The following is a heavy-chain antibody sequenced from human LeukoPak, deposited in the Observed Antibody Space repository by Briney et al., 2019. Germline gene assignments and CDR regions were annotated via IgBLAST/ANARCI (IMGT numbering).Heavy chain of an antibody. V-gene: IGHV4-38-2*02. CDR2: FYHSGST. J-gene: IGHJ3*02. Sequence: SETLSLTCAVSGYSISSGYYWGLIRQPPGEGLEWTGIFYHSGSTYYNPSLKSRVTISVDTSKNQFSLNLSSVTAADTAVSYCAREEAVGLGIEVGAFDIWGQGTMVTVSS. D-gene: IGHD1-26*01. CDR1: GYSISSGYY. CDR3: AREEAVGLGIEVGAFDI.